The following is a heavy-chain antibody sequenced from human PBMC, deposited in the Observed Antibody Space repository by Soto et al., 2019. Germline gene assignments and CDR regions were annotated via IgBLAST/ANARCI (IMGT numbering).Heavy chain of an antibody. J-gene: IGHJ5*02. Sequence: EVQLVESGGGLVQPGGSLRLSCAASGFTVSNNYMTWVRQSPGKGLEWVSVLYSGGSTSYADSVKGRFTISRDNSKNTLYLQMNSLRAEDTAVYYCARDRDYSNWFDPWGQGTLVTVSS. CDR1: GFTVSNNY. D-gene: IGHD4-4*01. CDR2: LYSGGST. V-gene: IGHV3-66*01. CDR3: ARDRDYSNWFDP.